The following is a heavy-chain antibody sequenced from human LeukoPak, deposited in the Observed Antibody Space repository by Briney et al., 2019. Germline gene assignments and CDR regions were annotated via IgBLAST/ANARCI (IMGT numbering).Heavy chain of an antibody. Sequence: GDSLRLSCVASGFPFGSYPMTWVRQSPVKGLEWVSTIGTTDDTYYADSVKGRFTISRDNYKDTLYLQMHSLGAEDTAIYYCAKSRIVDHRGYFDYWGQGTLVTVSS. CDR2: IGTTDDT. V-gene: IGHV3-23*01. J-gene: IGHJ4*02. CDR1: GFPFGSYP. CDR3: AKSRIVDHRGYFDY. D-gene: IGHD2-15*01.